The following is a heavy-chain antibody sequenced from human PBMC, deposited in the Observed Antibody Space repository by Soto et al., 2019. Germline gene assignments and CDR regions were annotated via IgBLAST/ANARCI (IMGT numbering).Heavy chain of an antibody. D-gene: IGHD2-15*01. CDR2: INHSGST. CDR1: GGSFSGYY. V-gene: IGHV4-34*01. Sequence: PSETLSLTCAVYGGSFSGYYWSWIRQPPGKGLEWIGEINHSGSTNYNPSLKSRVTISVDTSKNQFSLKLSSVTAADTAVYYCARVYCSGGSCYPGDYWGQGTLVTVS. J-gene: IGHJ4*02. CDR3: ARVYCSGGSCYPGDY.